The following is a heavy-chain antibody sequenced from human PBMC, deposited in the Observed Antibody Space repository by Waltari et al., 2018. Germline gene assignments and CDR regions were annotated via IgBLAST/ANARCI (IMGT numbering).Heavy chain of an antibody. D-gene: IGHD5-18*01. Sequence: EVHLVESGGGLVRPGGSLRLSCAASGFTFSSFWMHWVRQAPGKGPQWFARISGDGAGTHYADSVRGRFTISRDNANNMVYLQMNSLSDDDTATYFCARASISRDTGNTFDSWGQGNLVTVSS. CDR1: GFTFSSFW. CDR2: ISGDGAGT. J-gene: IGHJ4*02. CDR3: ARASISRDTGNTFDS. V-gene: IGHV3-74*01.